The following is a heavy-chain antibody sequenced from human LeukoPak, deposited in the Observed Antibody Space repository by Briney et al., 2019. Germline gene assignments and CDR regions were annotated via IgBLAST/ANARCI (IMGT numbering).Heavy chain of an antibody. Sequence: SGPTLVKPPQTLTLTCTFSGFSLRTRGGGVGWIRQPPGKALEWLSLIYWNDDKRYSPSLKSRLTITKDTSKNQVVLTMTNMDPVDTATYYCARSTDKYQLPPAPFDYWGQGTLVTVSS. V-gene: IGHV2-5*01. CDR1: GFSLRTRGGG. D-gene: IGHD2-2*01. CDR3: ARSTDKYQLPPAPFDY. CDR2: IYWNDDK. J-gene: IGHJ4*02.